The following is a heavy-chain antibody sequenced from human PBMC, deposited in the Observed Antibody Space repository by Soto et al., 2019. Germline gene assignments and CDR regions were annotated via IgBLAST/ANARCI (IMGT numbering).Heavy chain of an antibody. CDR2: ISGGGDTT. CDR1: GFTFNSFA. CDR3: AKRTIVGVSRLFYY. Sequence: EVQLLESGGGLVQPGGSLRLSCAASGFTFNSFAMSWVRQAPGKGLEWVAAISGGGDTTYYADSVKGRFTISRDNSKNTLYLQMNSLAAEDTAVYYCAKRTIVGVSRLFYYWGQGTLVTFSS. V-gene: IGHV3-23*01. J-gene: IGHJ4*02. D-gene: IGHD3-3*01.